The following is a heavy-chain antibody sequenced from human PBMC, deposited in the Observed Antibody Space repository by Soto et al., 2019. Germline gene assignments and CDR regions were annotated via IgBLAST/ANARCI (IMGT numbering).Heavy chain of an antibody. CDR2: IYWDDDK. D-gene: IGHD4-17*01. CDR3: ARKSPATVIPKGDFDY. J-gene: IGHJ4*02. Sequence: SGPTLVNPTQTLTLTCTFSGFSLSTSGVGVGWIRQPPGKALEWLALIYWDDDKRYSPSLKSRLTITKDTSKNQVVLTMTNMDPVDTATYYCARKSPATVIPKGDFDYWGQGTLVTVSS. CDR1: GFSLSTSGVG. V-gene: IGHV2-5*02.